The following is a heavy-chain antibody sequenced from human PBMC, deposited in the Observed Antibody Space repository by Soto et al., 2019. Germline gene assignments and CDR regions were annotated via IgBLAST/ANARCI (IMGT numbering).Heavy chain of an antibody. V-gene: IGHV1-69*06. D-gene: IGHD1-26*01. CDR1: GGTFSTYS. CDR2: IIPIFGTA. Sequence: QVQLVQSGAEVKKPGSSVKVSCKTSGGTFSTYSIVWVRQAPGEGLEWMGGIIPIFGTANYAQKFQDRVTSTADKSTNTAFMELSSLKSGDTAMYYCASSSGNNYGVGTNYYFDYWGQGTLVTVSS. CDR3: ASSSGNNYGVGTNYYFDY. J-gene: IGHJ4*02.